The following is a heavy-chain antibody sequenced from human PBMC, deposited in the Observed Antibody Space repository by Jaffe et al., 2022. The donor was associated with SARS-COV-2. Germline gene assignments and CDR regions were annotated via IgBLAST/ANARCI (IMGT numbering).Heavy chain of an antibody. CDR1: GYSFTSYW. Sequence: EVQLVQSGAEVKKPGESLKISCKGSGYSFTSYWIGWVRQMPGKGLEWMGIIYPGDSDTRYSPSFQGQVTISADKSISTAYLQWSSLKASDTAMYYCARPDLRYSSSWEQFFPDAFDIWGQGTMVTVSS. CDR3: ARPDLRYSSSWEQFFPDAFDI. D-gene: IGHD6-13*01. J-gene: IGHJ3*02. CDR2: IYPGDSDT. V-gene: IGHV5-51*01.